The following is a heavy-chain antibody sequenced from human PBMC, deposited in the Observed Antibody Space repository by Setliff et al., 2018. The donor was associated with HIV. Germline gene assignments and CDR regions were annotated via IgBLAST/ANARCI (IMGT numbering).Heavy chain of an antibody. V-gene: IGHV4-39*01. CDR3: ARHAALIKRYYYYYLDV. CDR2: TANT. J-gene: IGHJ6*03. CDR1: GDSISTDNYH. D-gene: IGHD5-18*01. Sequence: ASETLSLTCTVSGDSISTDNYHWGWIRQPPGKGLEWIGHTANTDYNPSLKSRVTVSVDTSKNQLSLRLSSVTAADTAVYYCARHAALIKRYYYYYLDVWGKGTTVTVSS.